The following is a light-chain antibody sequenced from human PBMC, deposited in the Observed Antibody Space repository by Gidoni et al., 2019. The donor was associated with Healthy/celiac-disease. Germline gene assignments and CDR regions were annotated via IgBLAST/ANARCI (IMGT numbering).Light chain of an antibody. CDR2: GAP. CDR1: QGVSSN. CDR3: QQYNNWDT. V-gene: IGKV3-15*01. J-gene: IGKJ2*01. Sequence: EIVMTQSPATLSVSPGERATLSCSASQGVSSNLAWYQQKPGQAPRLLIYGAPTRATGIPARFSGSGSGTEFTLTISSLQSEDFAVYYCQQYNNWDTFGQGTKLEIK.